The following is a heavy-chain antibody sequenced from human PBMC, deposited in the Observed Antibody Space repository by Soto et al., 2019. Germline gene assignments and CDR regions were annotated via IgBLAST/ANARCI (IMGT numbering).Heavy chain of an antibody. D-gene: IGHD6-19*01. V-gene: IGHV1-2*04. CDR1: GYTFTGYY. J-gene: IGHJ4*02. Sequence: GASVKVSCKASGYTFTGYYMHWVRQAPGQGLEWMGWINPNSGGTNYAQKFQGWVTMTRDTSISTAYMELSRLRSDDTAVYYCARDLDSSGWGPLYYFDYWGQGTLVTVSS. CDR2: INPNSGGT. CDR3: ARDLDSSGWGPLYYFDY.